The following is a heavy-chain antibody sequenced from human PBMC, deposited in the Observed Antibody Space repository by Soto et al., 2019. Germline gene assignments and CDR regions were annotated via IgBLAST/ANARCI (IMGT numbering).Heavy chain of an antibody. CDR1: GGSISSGGYY. V-gene: IGHV4-31*03. CDR2: IYYSGST. J-gene: IGHJ6*02. Sequence: QVQLQESGPGLVKPSQTLSLTCTVSGGSISSGGYYWSWIRQHPGKGLEWIGYIYYSGSTYYNPSLKSRVNISGDTSKNQFPLEPSSVTAADTAVYYCARRGWGHGMDVWGQGTTVTVSS. CDR3: ARRGWGHGMDV. D-gene: IGHD3-16*01.